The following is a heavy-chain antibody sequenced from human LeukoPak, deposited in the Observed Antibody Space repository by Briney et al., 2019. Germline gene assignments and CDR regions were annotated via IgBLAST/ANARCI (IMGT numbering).Heavy chain of an antibody. V-gene: IGHV1-69*13. CDR1: GGTFISYA. Sequence: SVKVSCKASGGTFISYAISWVRQAPGQGLEWMGGIIPIFGTANYAQKFQGRVTITADESTSTAYMELSSLRSEDTAVYYCARTITMVRGVIISYFDYWGQGTLVTVSS. J-gene: IGHJ4*02. CDR2: IIPIFGTA. D-gene: IGHD3-10*01. CDR3: ARTITMVRGVIISYFDY.